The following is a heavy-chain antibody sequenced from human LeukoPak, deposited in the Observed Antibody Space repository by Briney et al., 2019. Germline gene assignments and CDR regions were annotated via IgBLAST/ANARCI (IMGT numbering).Heavy chain of an antibody. Sequence: PGGSLRLSCAASGFTFSSCEMNWVRQAPGKGLEWVSYISSSSVTKLYADSVKGRFIISRDNSKNSLYLQMNSLSAEDTAIYYCARGGSTGYNYNAFDIWGQGTMVTVSS. CDR2: ISSSSVTK. D-gene: IGHD3-22*01. J-gene: IGHJ3*02. V-gene: IGHV3-48*03. CDR3: ARGGSTGYNYNAFDI. CDR1: GFTFSSCE.